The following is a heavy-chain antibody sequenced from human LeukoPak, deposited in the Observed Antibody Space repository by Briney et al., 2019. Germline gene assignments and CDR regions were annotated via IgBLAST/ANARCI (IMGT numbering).Heavy chain of an antibody. CDR3: ARSQDYYDSSGYYLY. CDR1: GFTFSSYG. J-gene: IGHJ4*02. CDR2: IWYDGSNK. Sequence: GGSLRLSCAASGFTFSSYGMHWVRQAPGKGLEWVAVIWYDGSNKYYADSVKGRFTISRDNSKNTLYLQMNSLRAEDTAVYYCARSQDYYDSSGYYLYWGQGTLVTVSS. V-gene: IGHV3-33*01. D-gene: IGHD3-22*01.